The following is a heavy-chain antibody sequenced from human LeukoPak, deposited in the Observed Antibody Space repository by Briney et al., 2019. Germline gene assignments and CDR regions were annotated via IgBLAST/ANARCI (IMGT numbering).Heavy chain of an antibody. Sequence: GGSLRLSCAASGFTFSRYAMSWVRQAPGKGLEWVSAISGSDGSTYYADSAKGRFTISRDSSKNTLYLQMNSLRAEDTAVYYCAKGGSYFDILTGCYRPYYYMDVWGKGTTVTVSS. V-gene: IGHV3-23*01. CDR3: AKGGSYFDILTGCYRPYYYMDV. CDR1: GFTFSRYA. CDR2: ISGSDGST. D-gene: IGHD3-9*01. J-gene: IGHJ6*03.